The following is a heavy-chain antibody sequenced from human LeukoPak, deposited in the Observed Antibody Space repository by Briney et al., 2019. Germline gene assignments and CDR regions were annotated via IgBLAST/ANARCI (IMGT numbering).Heavy chain of an antibody. CDR3: ARGPNRWLVERRGMDV. Sequence: GGSLRLSCAASGFTFSSYGMHWVRQAPGQGLERMGRINPNSGGTNYAQKFQGRVTMTRDTSISTAYMELSRLRSDDTAVYYCARGPNRWLVERRGMDVWGQGTTVTVSS. J-gene: IGHJ6*02. D-gene: IGHD6-19*01. CDR1: GFTFSSYG. CDR2: INPNSGGT. V-gene: IGHV1-2*06.